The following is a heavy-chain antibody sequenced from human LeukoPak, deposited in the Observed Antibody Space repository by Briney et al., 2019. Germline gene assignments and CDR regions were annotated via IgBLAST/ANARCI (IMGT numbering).Heavy chain of an antibody. CDR2: ISPDGSST. D-gene: IGHD2-8*01. V-gene: IGHV3-74*01. Sequence: GGSLRLSCAASGFSFSSSWMLWVRHTPGKGLVWLSRISPDGSSTSYADSVKGRFTVSRDIARNTLSLQMNSLRAEDSAVYYCARLQDITPQLMTEGFDSWGQGTMVTVSS. CDR3: ARLQDITPQLMTEGFDS. CDR1: GFSFSSSW. J-gene: IGHJ3*02.